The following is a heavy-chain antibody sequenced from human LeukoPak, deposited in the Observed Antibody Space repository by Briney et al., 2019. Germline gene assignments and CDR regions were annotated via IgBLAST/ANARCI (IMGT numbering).Heavy chain of an antibody. CDR1: GGTFSSYA. D-gene: IGHD3-16*01. Sequence: ASVKVSCKASGGTFSSYAISWVRQAPGQGLEWMGGIIPIFGTANYAQKFQGRVTITADESTSTAYMELSSLRSEDTAVYYCARWGLPDYYYYYMDVWGKGTTVTVSS. CDR3: ARWGLPDYYYYYMDV. J-gene: IGHJ6*03. CDR2: IIPIFGTA. V-gene: IGHV1-69*13.